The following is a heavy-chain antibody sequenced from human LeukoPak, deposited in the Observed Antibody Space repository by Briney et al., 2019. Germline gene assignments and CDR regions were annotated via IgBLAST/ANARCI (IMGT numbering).Heavy chain of an antibody. J-gene: IGHJ4*02. CDR1: GYTFTGYY. V-gene: IGHV1-2*02. Sequence: ASVKVSCKASGYTFTGYYMHWVRQAPGQGLEWMGWINPNSGGINYAQKFQGRVTMTRDTSISTAYMELSRLRSDDTAVYYCARTYGSGSYSYFDYWGQGTLVTVSS. CDR2: INPNSGGI. D-gene: IGHD3-10*01. CDR3: ARTYGSGSYSYFDY.